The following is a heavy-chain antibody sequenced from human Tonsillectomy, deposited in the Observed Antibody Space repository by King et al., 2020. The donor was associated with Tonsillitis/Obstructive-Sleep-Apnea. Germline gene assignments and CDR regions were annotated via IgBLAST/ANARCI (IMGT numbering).Heavy chain of an antibody. J-gene: IGHJ6*03. CDR3: ARAHDIVVPAAMHDHYYYYYMDV. Sequence: VQLQQWGAGLLKPSETLSLTCGVYGGSFSGYYWSWIRQPPGKGLEWIGEINHSGSTSYNPSLKSRVTISVDTSKNQFSLKLSSVTAADTAVYYCARAHDIVVPAAMHDHYYYYYMDVWGKGTTVTVSS. CDR2: INHSGST. V-gene: IGHV4-34*01. CDR1: GGSFSGYY. D-gene: IGHD2-2*01.